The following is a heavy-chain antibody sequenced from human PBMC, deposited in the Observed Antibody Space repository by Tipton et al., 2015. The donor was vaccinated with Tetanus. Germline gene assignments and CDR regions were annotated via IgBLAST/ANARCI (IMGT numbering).Heavy chain of an antibody. D-gene: IGHD4-17*01. CDR1: GFTFSSYS. V-gene: IGHV3-48*01. CDR2: ISSSSSTI. CDR3: ARDAEHDYGDFSLAFDI. Sequence: SLRLSCAASGFTFSSYSMNWVRQAPGKGLEWVSYISSSSSTIYYADSVKGRFTISRDNAKNTLDLQMNSLRAEDTAVYYCARDAEHDYGDFSLAFDIWGQGTMVTVSS. J-gene: IGHJ3*02.